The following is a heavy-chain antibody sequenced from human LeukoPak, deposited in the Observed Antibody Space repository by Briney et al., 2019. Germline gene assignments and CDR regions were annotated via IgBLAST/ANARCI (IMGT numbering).Heavy chain of an antibody. J-gene: IGHJ4*02. CDR2: IYPGDSDT. D-gene: IGHD2-15*01. CDR3: ARRYCSGGSCYSAVDF. V-gene: IGHV5-51*01. CDR1: GYSFTTHW. Sequence: GESLKISCKGSGYSFTTHWIGWVRRMPGKGLEWMGIIYPGDSDTRYSPSFQGQVTISVDKSISTAYLQWSSLKASDTAMYYCARRYCSGGSCYSAVDFWGQGTLVTVSS.